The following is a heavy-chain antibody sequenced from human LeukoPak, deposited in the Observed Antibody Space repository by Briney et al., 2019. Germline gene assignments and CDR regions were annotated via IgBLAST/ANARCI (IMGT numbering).Heavy chain of an antibody. D-gene: IGHD6-19*01. V-gene: IGHV3-21*01. Sequence: GGSQRLSCAASGFTFSGYSMNWVRQAPGKGLEWVSSTSSTGTYKYYAGSVDGRFTISRDNADNSLYLQMNSLRAEDTAVYYCARSSGWFEGDSWGQGTLVTASS. J-gene: IGHJ4*02. CDR3: ARSSGWFEGDS. CDR1: GFTFSGYS. CDR2: TSSTGTYK.